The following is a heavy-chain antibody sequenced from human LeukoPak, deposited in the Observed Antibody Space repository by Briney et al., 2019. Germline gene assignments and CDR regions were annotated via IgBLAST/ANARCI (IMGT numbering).Heavy chain of an antibody. CDR3: AKVRLASDFDY. Sequence: GGSLRLSCAASGLTFSSYGMHWVRQAPGKGLEWVAVISYDGSNKYYADSVKGRFTISRDNSKNTLYLQMNSLRAEDTAVYYCAKVRLASDFDYWGQGTLVTVSS. J-gene: IGHJ4*02. D-gene: IGHD3-22*01. V-gene: IGHV3-30*18. CDR1: GLTFSSYG. CDR2: ISYDGSNK.